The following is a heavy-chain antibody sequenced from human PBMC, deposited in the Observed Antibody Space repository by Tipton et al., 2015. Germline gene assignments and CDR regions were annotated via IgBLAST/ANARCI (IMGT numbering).Heavy chain of an antibody. J-gene: IGHJ4*02. D-gene: IGHD3-22*01. CDR2: IYYSGST. V-gene: IGHV4-39*07. CDR1: GGSVSSGDYY. Sequence: TLSLTCTVSGGSVSSGDYYWGWIRQPPGRGLEWIGSIYYSGSTSYNPSLKSRVTISVDTSKNQFSLNLSSVTAADTAVYYCATAYYFDSRAAYYFDNWGQGTLVTVSS. CDR3: ATAYYFDSRAAYYFDN.